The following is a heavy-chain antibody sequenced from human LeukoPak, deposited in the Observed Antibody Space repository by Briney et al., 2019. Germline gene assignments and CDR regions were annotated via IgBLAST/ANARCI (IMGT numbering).Heavy chain of an antibody. J-gene: IGHJ4*02. CDR2: ISSDGSST. V-gene: IGHV3-74*01. CDR1: GFTFSSYW. D-gene: IGHD3-16*01. CDR3: ARAYIKAFDQ. Sequence: GGSLRLSCAASGFTFSSYWMHWVRQAPGKGLVWVSRISSDGSSTTYADSVKGRFTISRDNAKNTLFVQMNSLRAGDTAVYYCARAYIKAFDQWGQGTLVTVSS.